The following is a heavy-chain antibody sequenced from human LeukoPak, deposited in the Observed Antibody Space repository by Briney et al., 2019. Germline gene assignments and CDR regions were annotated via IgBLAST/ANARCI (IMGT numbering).Heavy chain of an antibody. D-gene: IGHD4-17*01. CDR1: GFTFSDYY. J-gene: IGHJ4*02. V-gene: IGHV3-11*04. Sequence: GGSLRLSCAASGFTFSDYYMSWIRQAPGNGGEWFSYISSGVSTIYYADSVNGRFTISRDNAKNSLYLQMNSLSAEDTAVYYCARENTVTSRFDNWGQGTQVTVSS. CDR3: ARENTVTSRFDN. CDR2: ISSGVSTI.